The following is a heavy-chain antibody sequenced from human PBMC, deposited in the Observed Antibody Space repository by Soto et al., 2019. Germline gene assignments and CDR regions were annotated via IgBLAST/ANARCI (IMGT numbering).Heavy chain of an antibody. CDR2: ISYDGSNT. V-gene: IGHV3-30*18. D-gene: IGHD1-26*01. J-gene: IGHJ4*02. Sequence: QVQVVESGGGVVQPGRSLRLSCAASGFTFSSYGMHWVRQAPGKGLEWVAIISYDGSNTYYADSVKGRFTISRDNSKNTLYLQMNSLRAEDTSVYYCAKEGGLSGSYYISSSYYFDSWGQGTLVTVSS. CDR3: AKEGGLSGSYYISSSYYFDS. CDR1: GFTFSSYG.